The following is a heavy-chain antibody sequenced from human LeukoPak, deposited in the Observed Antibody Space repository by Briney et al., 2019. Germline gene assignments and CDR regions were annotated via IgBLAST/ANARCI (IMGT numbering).Heavy chain of an antibody. D-gene: IGHD2-21*02. CDR2: INPNSGGT. J-gene: IGHJ4*02. Sequence: ASVKVSCKASGYTFTGYYMHWERQAPGQGLEWMGWINPNSGGTNYVQKFQGRVTMTRDTSISTAYMGLSRLRSDDTAVYYCARGSPIVVVTAIPQPFDYWGQGTLVTVSS. V-gene: IGHV1-2*02. CDR1: GYTFTGYY. CDR3: ARGSPIVVVTAIPQPFDY.